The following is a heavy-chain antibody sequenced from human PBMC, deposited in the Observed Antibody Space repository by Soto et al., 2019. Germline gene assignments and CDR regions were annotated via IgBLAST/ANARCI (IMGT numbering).Heavy chain of an antibody. D-gene: IGHD2-15*01. CDR3: ARGGAGYCSGGSCYSYKIAGY. CDR1: GFTFSSYR. Sequence: EVQLVESGGGLVQPGGSLRLSCAASGFTFSSYRMHWVRQAPGKGLVWVSGINSDGSSTSYADSVKGRFTISRDNAKNTLYLRMNSLRAEDTAVYYCARGGAGYCSGGSCYSYKIAGYWGQGTLVTVSS. CDR2: INSDGSST. J-gene: IGHJ4*02. V-gene: IGHV3-74*01.